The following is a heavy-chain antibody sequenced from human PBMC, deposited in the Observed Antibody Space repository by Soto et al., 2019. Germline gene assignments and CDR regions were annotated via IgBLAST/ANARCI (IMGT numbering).Heavy chain of an antibody. CDR3: ARGRASGSYYILDY. V-gene: IGHV1-8*01. D-gene: IGHD3-10*01. CDR1: GDTFTTYD. J-gene: IGHJ4*02. CDR2: INPNSGNI. Sequence: ASVKVSCKASGDTFTTYDINWVRQATGHGLEWMGWINPNSGNIGYAQRFQGRVTMTRDTAIRTAYTEVSSLRSDDTAVYYCARGRASGSYYILDYWGQGTLVTVSS.